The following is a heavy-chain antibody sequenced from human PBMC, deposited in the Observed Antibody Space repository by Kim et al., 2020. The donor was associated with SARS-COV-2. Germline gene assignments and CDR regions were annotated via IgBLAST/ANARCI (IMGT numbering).Heavy chain of an antibody. CDR2: IKSKTDGETT. D-gene: IGHD3-16*01. CDR3: TTDGGKY. V-gene: IGHV3-15*01. J-gene: IGHJ4*02. CDR1: GFTFSNAW. Sequence: GGSLRLSCAASGFTFSNAWMSWVRQAPGKGLEWVGRIKSKTDGETTHYAAPGKGRFTISRDDSKNTLYVQMNSMKTEDTALYYCTTDGGKYWGQGTLVTVSS.